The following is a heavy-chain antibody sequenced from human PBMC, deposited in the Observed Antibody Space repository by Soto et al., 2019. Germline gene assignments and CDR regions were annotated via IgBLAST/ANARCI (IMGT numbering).Heavy chain of an antibody. Sequence: ASVKVSCKASGYTFTGYYMHWVGQAPGQGLEWMGWINPNSGGTNYAQKFQGRVTMTRDTSISTAYMELSRLRSDDTAVYYCACMYYYDSSGYYSWFDPWGQGTLVTVSS. D-gene: IGHD3-22*01. CDR1: GYTFTGYY. J-gene: IGHJ5*02. CDR2: INPNSGGT. V-gene: IGHV1-2*02. CDR3: ACMYYYDSSGYYSWFDP.